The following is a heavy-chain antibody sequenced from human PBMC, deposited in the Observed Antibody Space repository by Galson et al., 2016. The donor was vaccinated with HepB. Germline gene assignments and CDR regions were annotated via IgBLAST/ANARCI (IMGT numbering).Heavy chain of an antibody. Sequence: SVKVSCKASGGLFSNYVISWVRQAPGQGLEWMGGIIPRSETANYAQKFQGRITMTADEATSTAYMDLTSLRSEDTATYFCTRGYSGYDFLFWGQGTLVAVSA. D-gene: IGHD5-12*01. V-gene: IGHV1-69*13. CDR3: TRGYSGYDFLF. J-gene: IGHJ4*02. CDR2: IIPRSETA. CDR1: GGLFSNYV.